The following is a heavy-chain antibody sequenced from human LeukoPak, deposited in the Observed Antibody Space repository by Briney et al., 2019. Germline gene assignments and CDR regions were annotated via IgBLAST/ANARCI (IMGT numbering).Heavy chain of an antibody. Sequence: SETLSLTCAVYGGSFSGYYWSWIRQPPGKGLEWIGEINHSGSTNYNPSLKSRVTISVGTSKNQFSLKLSSVTAADTAVYYCARGPFTIFGVVRPYYYYGMDVWGQGTTVTVSS. J-gene: IGHJ6*02. CDR2: INHSGST. CDR1: GGSFSGYY. D-gene: IGHD3-3*01. V-gene: IGHV4-34*01. CDR3: ARGPFTIFGVVRPYYYYGMDV.